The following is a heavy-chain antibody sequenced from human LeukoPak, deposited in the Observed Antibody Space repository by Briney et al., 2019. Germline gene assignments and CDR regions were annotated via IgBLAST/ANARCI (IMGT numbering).Heavy chain of an antibody. V-gene: IGHV1-18*01. CDR3: ARAYDILTGFGD. J-gene: IGHJ4*02. CDR2: INAYNGNT. Sequence: ASLKVSCKASGYTFTSYVISWVRQAPGQGLEWMGWINAYNGNTNYAQKLQGRVTMPTNTSTSTAYMELRSLRSDDTAVYYCARAYDILTGFGDWGQGTLVTVSS. D-gene: IGHD3-9*01. CDR1: GYTFTSYV.